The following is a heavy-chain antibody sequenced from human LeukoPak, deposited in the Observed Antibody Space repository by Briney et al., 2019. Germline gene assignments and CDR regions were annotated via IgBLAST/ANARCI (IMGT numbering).Heavy chain of an antibody. J-gene: IGHJ4*02. CDR3: ARDTLGEGEDANYAVYYFDY. Sequence: GGSLRLSCAASGFTLSDYWMSWVRQAPGKGLEWVANIKQDGNEKYYADSVKGRFTISRDNGKNSLDLQMNSLRADDTAVYYCARDTLGEGEDANYAVYYFDYWGQGTVVTVSS. D-gene: IGHD4/OR15-4a*01. V-gene: IGHV3-7*01. CDR2: IKQDGNEK. CDR1: GFTLSDYW.